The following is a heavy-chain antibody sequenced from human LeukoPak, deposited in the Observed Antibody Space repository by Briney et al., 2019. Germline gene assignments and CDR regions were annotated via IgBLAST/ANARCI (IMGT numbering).Heavy chain of an antibody. V-gene: IGHV4-4*07. CDR1: GGSISGYY. J-gene: IGHJ5*02. CDR3: ARVVAYRFDP. Sequence: SETLSLTCNASGGSISGYYWTWIRQPAGKGLEWIGRIYAGGTTNYNPSFASRVTISADKSKNQFSLSLNSVTAADTAVYYCARVVAYRFDPWGQGTLVTVSS. D-gene: IGHD2-21*01. CDR2: IYAGGTT.